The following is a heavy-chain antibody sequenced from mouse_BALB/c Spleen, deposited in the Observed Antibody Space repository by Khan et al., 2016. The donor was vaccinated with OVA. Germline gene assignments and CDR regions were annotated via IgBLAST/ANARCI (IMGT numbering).Heavy chain of an antibody. CDR1: GLNIKDTY. D-gene: IGHD6-1*01. V-gene: IGHV14-3*02. J-gene: IGHJ2*01. CDR2: IDPPNGNT. Sequence: EVELVESGAELVKSGATVKLSCTASGLNIKDTYMHWLKQCPEQGLEWIGRIDPPNGNTKYDPKFQGKATITADTSSNKAYQQNSSQKTEETAVYYYARMGRKWGKGTTLTVSS. CDR3: ARMGRK.